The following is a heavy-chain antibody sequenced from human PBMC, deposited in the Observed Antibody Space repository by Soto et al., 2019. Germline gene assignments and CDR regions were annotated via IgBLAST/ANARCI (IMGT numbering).Heavy chain of an antibody. J-gene: IGHJ1*01. Sequence: SGPTLVNPTQTLTLTCTFSGFSLSTSGVGVGWIRQPPGKALEWLALIYWNDDKRYSPSLKSRLTITKDTSKNQVVLTMTNMDPVDTATYYCAHRLIPSEQPSAESFQHWGTGTLVTVSS. D-gene: IGHD6-13*01. V-gene: IGHV2-5*01. CDR3: AHRLIPSEQPSAESFQH. CDR2: IYWNDDK. CDR1: GFSLSTSGVG.